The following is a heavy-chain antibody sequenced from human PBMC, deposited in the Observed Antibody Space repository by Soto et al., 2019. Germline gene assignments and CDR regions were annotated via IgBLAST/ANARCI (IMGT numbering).Heavy chain of an antibody. CDR2: IWYDGSNK. CDR1: GFTFSSYG. V-gene: IGHV3-33*01. D-gene: IGHD6-19*01. J-gene: IGHJ3*02. Sequence: LSLTCAASGFTFSSYGMHWVRQAPGKGLEWVAVIWYDGSNKYYADSVKGRFTISRDNSKNTLYLQMNSLRAEDTAVYYCARASYSSGWPVGGSSAFDIWGQGTMVTVSS. CDR3: ARASYSSGWPVGGSSAFDI.